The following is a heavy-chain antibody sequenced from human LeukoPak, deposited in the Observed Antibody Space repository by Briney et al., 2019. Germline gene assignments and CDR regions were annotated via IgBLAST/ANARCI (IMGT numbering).Heavy chain of an antibody. Sequence: GGPLRLPCTPSGYTFSNYGMDGVRHARGKALEWLFSFSTKNRHILYADAANRHFPSPSDNANDSPYLQLNSLRADDMAVYFCARNHYGYSSGGYSPEHFHHWGQGTLVTVSA. CDR2: FSTKNRHI. J-gene: IGHJ1*01. CDR3: ARNHYGYSSGGYSPEHFHH. CDR1: GYTFSNYG. D-gene: IGHD6-19*01. V-gene: IGHV3-21*01.